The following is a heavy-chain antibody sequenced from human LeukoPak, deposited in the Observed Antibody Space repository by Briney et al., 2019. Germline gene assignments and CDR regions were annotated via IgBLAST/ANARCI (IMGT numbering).Heavy chain of an antibody. J-gene: IGHJ4*02. CDR2: IIPIFGTA. CDR3: ARERGYCSGGSCYSLDY. D-gene: IGHD2-15*01. CDR1: GGTFSSYA. Sequence: ASVKVSCKASGGTFSSYAISWVRQAPGQGLEWMGGIIPIFGTANYAQKFQGRVTITADESTSTAYMGLSSLRSEDTAVYYCARERGYCSGGSCYSLDYWGQGTLVTVSS. V-gene: IGHV1-69*13.